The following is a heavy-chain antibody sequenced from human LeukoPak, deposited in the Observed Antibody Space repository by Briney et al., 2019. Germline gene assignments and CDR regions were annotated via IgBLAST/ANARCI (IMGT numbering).Heavy chain of an antibody. CDR2: ISAYNGNT. Sequence: ASVKVSCKASGYTFTSYGISWVRQAPGQGLEWVGWISAYNGNTNYAQKLQGRVTMTTDTSTSTAYMELRSLRSDDTAVYYCARSHYYDSSGSEADFDIWGQGTMVTVSS. D-gene: IGHD3-22*01. V-gene: IGHV1-18*01. CDR3: ARSHYYDSSGSEADFDI. CDR1: GYTFTSYG. J-gene: IGHJ3*02.